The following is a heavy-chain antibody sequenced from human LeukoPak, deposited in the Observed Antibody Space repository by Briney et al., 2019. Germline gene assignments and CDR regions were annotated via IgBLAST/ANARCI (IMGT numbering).Heavy chain of an antibody. D-gene: IGHD2-2*01. CDR3: ARRVVVAPAAILQSRYFDL. V-gene: IGHV4-34*01. CDR1: GGSFSGYY. Sequence: PSETLSLTCAVYGGSFSGYYWSWIRQPPGKGLEWIGENNHSGSTNYNPSLKSRVTISVDTSKNRFSLKLSSVTAADTAVYYCARRVVVAPAAILQSRYFDLWGRGTLVTVSS. J-gene: IGHJ2*01. CDR2: NNHSGST.